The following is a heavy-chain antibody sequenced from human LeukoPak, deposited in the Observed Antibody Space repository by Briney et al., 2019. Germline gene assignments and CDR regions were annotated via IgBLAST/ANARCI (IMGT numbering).Heavy chain of an antibody. CDR3: ARGGPRGAAGTGNWFDP. J-gene: IGHJ5*02. D-gene: IGHD6-13*01. V-gene: IGHV4-34*01. CDR1: GGSFSDYS. Sequence: SETLSHTCAISGGSFSDYSWNWIRQPPGKGLQWLGEMDHSGSTNYKPSLQSRVTISLDTSKNHFSLKVNSVTAADSAIYYCARGGPRGAAGTGNWFDPWGQGTLVTVSS. CDR2: MDHSGST.